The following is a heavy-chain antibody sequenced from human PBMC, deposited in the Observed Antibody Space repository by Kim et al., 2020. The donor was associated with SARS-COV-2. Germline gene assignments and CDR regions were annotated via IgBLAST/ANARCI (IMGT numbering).Heavy chain of an antibody. CDR3: ARDPNLYYDFWSGYDFNWFDP. J-gene: IGHJ5*02. V-gene: IGHV1-46*01. CDR1: GYTFTSYY. Sequence: ASVKVSCKASGYTFTSYYMHWVRQAPGQGLEWMGIINPSGGSTSYAQKFQGRVTMTRDTSTSTVYMELSSLRSEDTAVYYCARDPNLYYDFWSGYDFNWFDPWGQGTLVTVSS. CDR2: INPSGGST. D-gene: IGHD3-3*01.